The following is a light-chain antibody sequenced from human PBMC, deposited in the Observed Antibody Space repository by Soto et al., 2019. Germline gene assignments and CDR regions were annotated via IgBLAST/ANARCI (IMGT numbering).Light chain of an antibody. CDR1: QSVSSN. V-gene: IGKV3-20*01. CDR3: QQYGSSGT. Sequence: EIVMTQSPATLSVSPGERATLSCRASQSVSSNLAWYQQKPGQTPRLLIYLTSNRATGIPARFSGSGSGTDFTLTISRLEPGDFAVYYCQQYGSSGTFGQGTKVDIK. CDR2: LTS. J-gene: IGKJ1*01.